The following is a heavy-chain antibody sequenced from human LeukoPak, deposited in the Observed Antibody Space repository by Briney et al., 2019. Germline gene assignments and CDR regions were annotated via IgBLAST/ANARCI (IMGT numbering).Heavy chain of an antibody. CDR2: ISSSCSYI. J-gene: IGHJ4*02. Sequence: GGSLRLSCAASGFTFSTYTMNWVRQAPGKGLEWVSSISSSCSYIYYADSVKGRFTISRDNAKNSLYLQMNSLRAEDTAVYYCARRGYSYGSDYWGQGTLVTVSS. CDR1: GFTFSTYT. V-gene: IGHV3-21*01. CDR3: ARRGYSYGSDY. D-gene: IGHD5-18*01.